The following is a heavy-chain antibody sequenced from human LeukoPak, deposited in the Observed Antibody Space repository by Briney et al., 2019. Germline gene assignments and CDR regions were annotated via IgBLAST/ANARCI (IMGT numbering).Heavy chain of an antibody. CDR3: ASSIAAAGRDY. CDR1: GFTFSDYY. Sequence: GGSLRLSCAASGFTFSDYYMSWIRQAPGRGLEWVSYISSSGSTIYYADSVKGRFTISRDNAKNSLYLQMNSLRAEDTAVYYCASSIAAAGRDYWGQGTLVTVSS. CDR2: ISSSGSTI. J-gene: IGHJ4*02. D-gene: IGHD6-13*01. V-gene: IGHV3-11*01.